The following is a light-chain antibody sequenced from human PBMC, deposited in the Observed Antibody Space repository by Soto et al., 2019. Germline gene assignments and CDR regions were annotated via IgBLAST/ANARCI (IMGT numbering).Light chain of an antibody. CDR3: HQYCSSPPT. J-gene: IGKJ4*01. CDR1: QNVSGSY. V-gene: IGKV3-20*01. CDR2: AAS. Sequence: EIVLSQSPGTLSLSPGETASLSFRASQNVSGSYLAWYQQKPGQAPRLLISAASRRATGVPDRFSGSGSGTDFTLTISRLEPGDFAVYCCHQYCSSPPTFGGGTKVEIK.